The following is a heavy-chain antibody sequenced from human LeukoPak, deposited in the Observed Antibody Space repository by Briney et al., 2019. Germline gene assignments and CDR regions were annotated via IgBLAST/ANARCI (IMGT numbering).Heavy chain of an antibody. CDR3: ARFPYYYDSSGYTRYFDY. Sequence: GESLKISCKGFGYSLTNYWIGWVRQMPGKGLEWMGIIYPYDSDTRYSPSFQGQVTISTDKSISTAYLQWSSLKASDTAMYFCARFPYYYDSSGYTRYFDYWGQGTLVTVSS. CDR1: GYSLTNYW. CDR2: IYPYDSDT. V-gene: IGHV5-51*01. J-gene: IGHJ4*02. D-gene: IGHD3-22*01.